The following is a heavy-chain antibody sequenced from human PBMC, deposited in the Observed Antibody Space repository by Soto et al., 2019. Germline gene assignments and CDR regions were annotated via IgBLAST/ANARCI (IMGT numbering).Heavy chain of an antibody. D-gene: IGHD5-12*01. CDR1: GDIFSGYS. Sequence: QVQLVQSGAEVKKPGSSVKVSCKTSGDIFSGYSISWVRQAPGQGLEWMGGIIPIFGTINYAQRFHGRVTITADKSTSTVYMELYSLNSEDTAVYYSARDLGSGYDPGDYWGQGTLVTVSS. V-gene: IGHV1-69*14. CDR2: IIPIFGTI. CDR3: ARDLGSGYDPGDY. J-gene: IGHJ4*02.